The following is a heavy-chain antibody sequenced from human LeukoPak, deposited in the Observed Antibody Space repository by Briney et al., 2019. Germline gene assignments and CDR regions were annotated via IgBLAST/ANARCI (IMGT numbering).Heavy chain of an antibody. Sequence: GGSLRLSYEASGLTFRRHWMSWIRKAPGKGLEWVAKISKDGGGTGYVDSVKGRFTISRDNAKNSLYLQMNNLRAEDTAVYYCARSYCSGNDCYSDYYFDLWGRGTRVIVSS. CDR3: ARSYCSGNDCYSDYYFDL. CDR1: GLTFRRHW. J-gene: IGHJ2*01. D-gene: IGHD2-15*01. CDR2: ISKDGGGT. V-gene: IGHV3-7*03.